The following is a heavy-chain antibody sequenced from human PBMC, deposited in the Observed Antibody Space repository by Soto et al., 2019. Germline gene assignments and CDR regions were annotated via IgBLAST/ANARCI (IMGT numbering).Heavy chain of an antibody. CDR3: ASPSRGSGSYYKAQYFDY. Sequence: ASVKVSCKASGYTFTSYYMHWVRQAPGQGIEWMGIINPSVGRTSYAQKFQGRVTITADKSTSTAYMELSSLRSEDTAVYYCASPSRGSGSYYKAQYFDYWGQGTLVTV. V-gene: IGHV1-46*01. CDR2: INPSVGRT. J-gene: IGHJ4*02. CDR1: GYTFTSYY. D-gene: IGHD3-10*01.